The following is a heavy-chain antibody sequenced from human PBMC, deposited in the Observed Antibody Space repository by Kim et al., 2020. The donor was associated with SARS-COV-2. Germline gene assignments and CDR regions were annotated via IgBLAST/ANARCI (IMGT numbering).Heavy chain of an antibody. CDR1: GYTFTSYY. V-gene: IGHV1-46*01. D-gene: IGHD4-17*01. CDR2: INPSGGST. CDR3: ARDLTGTTVVTPY. Sequence: ASVKVSCKASGYTFTSYYMHWVRQAPGQGLEWMGIINPSGGSTSYAQKFQGRVTMTRDTSTSTVYMELSSLRSEDTAVYYFARDLTGTTVVTPYWGQGTLVTVSP. J-gene: IGHJ4*02.